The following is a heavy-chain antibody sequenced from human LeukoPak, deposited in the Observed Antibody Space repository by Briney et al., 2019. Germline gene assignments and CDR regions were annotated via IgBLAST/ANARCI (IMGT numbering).Heavy chain of an antibody. V-gene: IGHV3-7*03. J-gene: IGHJ4*02. D-gene: IGHD3-3*01. Sequence: GGSLRLSCAASGFSFSTYWMSWVRQAPGKGLEWVALINPDGTERYYVDSVKGRFTISRDNAKNSLYLQTNSLRAEDTAVYYCARYTYYDFWSGYYREYYFDYWGQGTLVTVSS. CDR1: GFSFSTYW. CDR2: INPDGTER. CDR3: ARYTYYDFWSGYYREYYFDY.